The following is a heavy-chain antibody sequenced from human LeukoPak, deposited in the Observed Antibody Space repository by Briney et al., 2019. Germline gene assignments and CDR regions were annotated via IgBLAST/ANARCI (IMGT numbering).Heavy chain of an antibody. CDR2: INTNTGNP. D-gene: IGHD3-3*01. CDR3: ARVRFLEWLLYHPAGVGYYYYMDV. V-gene: IGHV7-4-1*02. J-gene: IGHJ6*03. Sequence: ASVKVSCKASGYTFTDYYIHWVRQAPGQGLEWMGWINTNTGNPTYAQGFTGRFVFSLDTSVSTAYLQISSLKAEDTAVYYCARVRFLEWLLYHPAGVGYYYYMDVWGKGTTVTVSS. CDR1: GYTFTDYY.